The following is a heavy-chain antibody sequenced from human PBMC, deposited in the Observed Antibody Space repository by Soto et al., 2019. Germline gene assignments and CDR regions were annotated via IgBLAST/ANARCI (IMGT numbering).Heavy chain of an antibody. CDR2: ISGSGGST. V-gene: IGHV3-23*01. J-gene: IGHJ4*02. CDR1: GFTFSSYA. D-gene: IGHD6-19*01. CDR3: AKYTVSGWYTRALFDY. Sequence: EVQLLESGGGLVQPGGSLRLSCAASGFTFSSYAMSWVRQAPGKGLEWVSAISGSGGSTYYADSVKGRFTISRDNSQKTLYLQMNSLRAEDTAVYYCAKYTVSGWYTRALFDYWGQGTLVTASP.